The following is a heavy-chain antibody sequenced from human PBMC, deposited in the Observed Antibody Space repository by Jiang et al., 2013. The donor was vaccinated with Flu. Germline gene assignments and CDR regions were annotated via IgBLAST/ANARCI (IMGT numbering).Heavy chain of an antibody. V-gene: IGHV4-4*02. CDR3: ASACIAAADPGDYYMDV. D-gene: IGHD6-13*01. J-gene: IGHJ6*03. Sequence: PSLKSRVTISVDKSKNQFSLKLSSVTAADTAVYYCASACIAAADPGDYYMDVWGKGTTVTVSS.